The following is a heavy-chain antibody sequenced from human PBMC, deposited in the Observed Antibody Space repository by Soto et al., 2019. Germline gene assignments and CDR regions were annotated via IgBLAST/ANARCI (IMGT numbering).Heavy chain of an antibody. Sequence: AGQVQKKGLMWVSRIQSDGSSIDYADSVKGRFTSSRNNAKNSLYLQMNSLRVEDTAVYYCASLNKYAWHGAAFDILVQGSIVIVSS. V-gene: IGHV3-74*01. J-gene: IGHJ3*02. CDR3: ASLNKYAWHGAAFDI. CDR2: IQSDGSSI. D-gene: IGHD2-8*01.